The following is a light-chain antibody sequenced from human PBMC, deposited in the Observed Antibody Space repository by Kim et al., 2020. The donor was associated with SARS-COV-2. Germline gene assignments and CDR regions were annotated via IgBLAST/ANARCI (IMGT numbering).Light chain of an antibody. Sequence: SVALGQKDGITWGGSDIGSENVHCYQQRRVQAPVLCIYRDSNRPSGIPERFSGSNSGNTATLTISRAQAGDEADYYSQVWDSSTCGFGGGTQLTVL. CDR1: DIGSEN. J-gene: IGLJ3*02. CDR3: QVWDSSTCG. CDR2: RDS. V-gene: IGLV3-9*01.